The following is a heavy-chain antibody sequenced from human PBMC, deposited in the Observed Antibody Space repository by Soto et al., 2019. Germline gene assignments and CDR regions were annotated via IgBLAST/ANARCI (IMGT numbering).Heavy chain of an antibody. CDR3: AKMEGMDPWAYSFDY. V-gene: IGHV3-23*01. CDR1: GFTFSDFP. D-gene: IGHD2-2*03. J-gene: IGHJ4*02. Sequence: EVQVLESGGGLVQPGGSLRLSCAATGFTFSDFPLSWVGQAPGKGLEWVSRIYGGGNGPHYADYVKGRVTISRDNSKNTLYLQMNSLRAEDTAVYYCAKMEGMDPWAYSFDYWGQGTLVTVSS. CDR2: IYGGGNGP.